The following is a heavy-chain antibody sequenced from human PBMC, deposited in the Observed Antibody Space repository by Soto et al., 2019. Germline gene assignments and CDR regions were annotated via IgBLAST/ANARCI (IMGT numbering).Heavy chain of an antibody. CDR2: INADGSST. Sequence: PXGSLRLSCAGSGFTLSTRWMHWVRQAPGKGPVWVSRINADGSSTSYADSVKGRFTISRDNARNTVYLQMDSLRAEDTAVYYCARINYVSDCWGQGTLVTVTS. CDR1: GFTLSTRW. D-gene: IGHD4-4*01. V-gene: IGHV3-74*01. CDR3: ARINYVSDC. J-gene: IGHJ4*02.